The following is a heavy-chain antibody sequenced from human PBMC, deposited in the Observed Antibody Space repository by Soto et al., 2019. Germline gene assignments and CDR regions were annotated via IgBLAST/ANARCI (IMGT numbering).Heavy chain of an antibody. J-gene: IGHJ6*03. Sequence: ASVKVSCKASGYTFTGYYMHWVRQAPGQGLEWMGWINPNSGGTNYAQKFQGWVTMTRDTSNSTAYMELSRLRSDDTAVYYCARSCSSTSCPFGNYYYYMDVWGKGTXVTVSS. CDR3: ARSCSSTSCPFGNYYYYMDV. CDR1: GYTFTGYY. D-gene: IGHD2-2*01. CDR2: INPNSGGT. V-gene: IGHV1-2*04.